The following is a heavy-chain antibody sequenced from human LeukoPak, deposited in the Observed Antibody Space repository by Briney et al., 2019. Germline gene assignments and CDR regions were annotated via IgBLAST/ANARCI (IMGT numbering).Heavy chain of an antibody. V-gene: IGHV4-59*08. CDR1: GGSISSYY. CDR3: ARQGYPGNYYYYGMDV. Sequence: SETLSLTCTVSGGSISSYYWSWIRQPPGKGLEWIAYISYSGSTSYNPSLKSRVTISVDTSKNQFSLKLSSVTAADTAVYYCARQGYPGNYYYYGMDVWGQGTTVTVSS. CDR2: ISYSGST. J-gene: IGHJ6*02. D-gene: IGHD2-15*01.